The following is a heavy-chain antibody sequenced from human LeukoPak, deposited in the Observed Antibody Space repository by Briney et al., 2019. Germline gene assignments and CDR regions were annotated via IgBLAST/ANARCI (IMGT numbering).Heavy chain of an antibody. V-gene: IGHV3-48*03. CDR1: GFTLSSYE. CDR2: IRSSGSSIGSTI. D-gene: IGHD5-24*01. CDR3: ARRRDGYNPELDY. J-gene: IGHJ4*02. Sequence: GGSLRLSCEAFGFTLSSYEIKWVRQAPGMGLEWVSCIRSSGSSIGSTIYYADSVKGRFTISRDNSKNTLYLQMDSLTTEDTALYYCARRRDGYNPELDYWGQGTLVTVSS.